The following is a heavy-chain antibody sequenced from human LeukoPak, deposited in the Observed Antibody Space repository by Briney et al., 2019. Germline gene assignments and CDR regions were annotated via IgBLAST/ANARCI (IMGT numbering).Heavy chain of an antibody. CDR1: GYTFTSYG. Sequence: ASVKVSCKASGYTFTSYGISWVRQAPGQGLEWMGWISAYNGNTNYAQKLQGRVTMTTDTSTSTAYMELRSLRSDDTAVYYCASVGFGELFGAFDIWGQGTMVTVSS. D-gene: IGHD3-10*01. CDR2: ISAYNGNT. V-gene: IGHV1-18*01. J-gene: IGHJ3*02. CDR3: ASVGFGELFGAFDI.